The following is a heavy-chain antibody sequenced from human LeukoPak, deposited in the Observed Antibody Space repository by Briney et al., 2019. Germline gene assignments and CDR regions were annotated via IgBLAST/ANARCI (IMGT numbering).Heavy chain of an antibody. J-gene: IGHJ4*02. V-gene: IGHV3-66*01. CDR1: GFTFSSYW. CDR3: ARGRPNYYFDC. Sequence: GGSLRLSCAASGFTFSSYWMSWVRQAPGKGLEWVSVIYSGGSTHYPDSVKGRFTISRDNSRNTLYLQMNSLRAEDTAVYYCARGRPNYYFDCWGQGTLVTVSS. D-gene: IGHD4/OR15-4a*01. CDR2: IYSGGST.